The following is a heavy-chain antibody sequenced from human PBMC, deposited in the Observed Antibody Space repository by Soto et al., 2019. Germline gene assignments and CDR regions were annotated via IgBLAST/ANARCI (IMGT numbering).Heavy chain of an antibody. J-gene: IGHJ4*02. D-gene: IGHD3-3*01. CDR3: ARQRPGYYDFWSGLTQLDY. CDR1: GGSISSSSYY. Sequence: SETLSPTCTVSGGSISSSSYYWGWIRQPPGKGLEWIGSIYYSGSTYYNPSLKSRVTISVETSKNQFSLKLSSVTAADTAVYYCARQRPGYYDFWSGLTQLDYWGQGTLVTVS. CDR2: IYYSGST. V-gene: IGHV4-39*01.